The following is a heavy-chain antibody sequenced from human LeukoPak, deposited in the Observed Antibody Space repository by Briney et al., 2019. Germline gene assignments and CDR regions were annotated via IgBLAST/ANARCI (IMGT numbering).Heavy chain of an antibody. J-gene: IGHJ5*02. D-gene: IGHD3-9*01. CDR2: IYFSGSN. Sequence: SETLSLTCTVSDDSISSTSHYWGWIRQPPGKGLEWIGCIYFSGSNYYNPSLKSRLTISVDTSKNQFSLKLSSVTAADTAVYYCARQGYDMSWFDPWGQGTLVTVSS. CDR3: ARQGYDMSWFDP. CDR1: DDSISSTSHY. V-gene: IGHV4-39*01.